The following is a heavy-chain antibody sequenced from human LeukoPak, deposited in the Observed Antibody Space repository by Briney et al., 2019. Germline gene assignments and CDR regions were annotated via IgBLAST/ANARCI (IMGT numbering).Heavy chain of an antibody. Sequence: GGSLRLSCAASGFTFSSYCMNWARQAPGKGLEWVASINHNGNVNYYVDSVKGRFTISRDNSKNTLYLQMNSLRAEDTAVYYCARGPIEAAALFDYWGQGTLVTVSS. CDR2: INHNGNVN. D-gene: IGHD6-13*01. CDR3: ARGPIEAAALFDY. V-gene: IGHV3-7*01. CDR1: GFTFSSYC. J-gene: IGHJ4*02.